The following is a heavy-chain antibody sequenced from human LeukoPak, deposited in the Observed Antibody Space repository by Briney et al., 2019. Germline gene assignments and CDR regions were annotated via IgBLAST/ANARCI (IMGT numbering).Heavy chain of an antibody. J-gene: IGHJ4*02. D-gene: IGHD2-15*01. CDR3: ARDNEYCTGGTCRLDY. V-gene: IGHV3-74*01. CDR2: INNDGRST. Sequence: GRSLRLSCASSGFTFSFYWMHWVRQAPGKGLVWVSRINNDGRSTSYAGSVKGRFTISRDNAKNTLYLQMNSLRAEDTAVYYRARDNEYCTGGTCRLDYWGQGALVTVSS. CDR1: GFTFSFYW.